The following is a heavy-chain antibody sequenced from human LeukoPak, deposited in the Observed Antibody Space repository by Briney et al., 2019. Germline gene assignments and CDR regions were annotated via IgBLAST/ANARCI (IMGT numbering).Heavy chain of an antibody. CDR2: INPNSGGT. CDR1: GYTFTGYY. V-gene: IGHV1-2*02. Sequence: GSVKVSCKASGYTFTGYYMHWVRQAPGQGLEWMGWINPNSGGTNYAQKFQGRVTMTRDTYISTTSMALSRLTSDDTAVYYCARFGDSSGYYGVHDAFDIWGEGAMVTVSS. D-gene: IGHD3-22*01. J-gene: IGHJ3*02. CDR3: ARFGDSSGYYGVHDAFDI.